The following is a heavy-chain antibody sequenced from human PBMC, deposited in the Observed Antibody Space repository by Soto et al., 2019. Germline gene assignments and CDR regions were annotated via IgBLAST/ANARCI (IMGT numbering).Heavy chain of an antibody. CDR3: ARDGGDSSSWYFAFDI. J-gene: IGHJ3*02. CDR2: ISSSSSTI. CDR1: GFTFSSYS. Sequence: PGGSLRISCAASGFTFSSYSMNWVRQAPGKGLEWVSYISSSSSTIYYADSVKGRFTISRDNAKNSLYLQMNSLRAEDTAVYYCARDGGDSSSWYFAFDIWGQGTMVTVSS. D-gene: IGHD6-13*01. V-gene: IGHV3-48*01.